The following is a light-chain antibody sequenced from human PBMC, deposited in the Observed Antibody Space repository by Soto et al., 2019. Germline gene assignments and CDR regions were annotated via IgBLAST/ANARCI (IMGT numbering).Light chain of an antibody. V-gene: IGKV1D-12*01. J-gene: IGKJ1*01. CDR1: QDIRSW. CDR2: AAS. CDR3: QQAHSLPRT. Sequence: DIQLTQSPSSVSASVGDRVTITCRASQDIRSWVAWYQQKPGKAPKLLIYAASTLQTSVPSRFSGSGSGTDFTLTISRLQPEDFATYYCQQAHSLPRTFGQGTRVEIK.